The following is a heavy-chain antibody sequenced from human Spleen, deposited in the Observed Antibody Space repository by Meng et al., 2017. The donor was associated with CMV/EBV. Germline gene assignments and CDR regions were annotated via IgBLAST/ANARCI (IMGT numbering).Heavy chain of an antibody. CDR2: ISGSGDST. V-gene: IGHV3-23*01. D-gene: IGHD2-15*01. CDR1: GFTFSSYA. J-gene: IGHJ4*02. Sequence: SGFTFSSYAMRWVRQAPGKGLEWVSAISGSGDSTYYADSVEGRFTISRDNSKNTLYLQMDSLRAEDTAIYYCAKARSAVVVAATNYWGQETLVTVSS. CDR3: AKARSAVVVAATNY.